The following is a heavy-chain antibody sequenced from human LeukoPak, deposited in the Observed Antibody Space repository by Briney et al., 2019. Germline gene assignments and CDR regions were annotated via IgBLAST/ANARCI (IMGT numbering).Heavy chain of an antibody. D-gene: IGHD3-10*01. CDR1: GYTFTGYY. J-gene: IGHJ4*02. Sequence: ASVKVSCKASGYTFTGYYMHWVRQAPGQGLEWMGWINPNSGGTNYAQKFQGRVTMTRDTSISTAYMELSRLRSDDTAVYYCARDRGEGLLWFGEVSVLLREGSSRGNYYFDYWGQGTLVTVSS. V-gene: IGHV1-2*02. CDR3: ARDRGEGLLWFGEVSVLLREGSSRGNYYFDY. CDR2: INPNSGGT.